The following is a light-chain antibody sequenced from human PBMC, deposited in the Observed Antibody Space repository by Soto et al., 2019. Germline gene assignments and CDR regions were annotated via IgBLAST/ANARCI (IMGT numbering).Light chain of an antibody. CDR3: QHYVTSPLT. CDR2: GAS. V-gene: IGKV3-20*01. Sequence: EIVLTQSPATLALSPCERATLSCSASQSVSSNYLAWYQQRPGQAPRLLIYGASSRATGIPDRFSGSGSGTDFTLTISRLEPEDFAVYYCQHYVTSPLTFGGGTKVDI. J-gene: IGKJ4*01. CDR1: QSVSSNY.